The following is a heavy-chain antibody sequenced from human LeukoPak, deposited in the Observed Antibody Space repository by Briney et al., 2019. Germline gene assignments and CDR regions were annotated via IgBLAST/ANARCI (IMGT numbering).Heavy chain of an antibody. Sequence: PSETLSLTCAVYGGSFSGYYWSWIRQPPGKGLEWIGEINHSGSTNYNPSFKSRVTISIDTSKNQFSPKLSSVTAADTAVYYCASSLLTADAFDIWCQGTMVTVSS. CDR3: ASSLLTADAFDI. CDR1: GGSFSGYY. CDR2: INHSGST. V-gene: IGHV4-34*01. D-gene: IGHD3-9*01. J-gene: IGHJ3*02.